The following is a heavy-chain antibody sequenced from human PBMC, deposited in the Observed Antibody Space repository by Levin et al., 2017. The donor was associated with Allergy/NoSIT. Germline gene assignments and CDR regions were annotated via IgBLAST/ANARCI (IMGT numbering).Heavy chain of an antibody. CDR1: GFTFSGSA. Sequence: GGSLRLSCAASGFTFSGSAMHWVRQAPGKGLEWVAYISYDGSLKHSADSVKGRFIISRDNSKNTLYLQMNSLRAEDTAMYYCAKVPFPGGYVLFDSWGQGTLVTVSS. CDR2: ISYDGSLK. V-gene: IGHV3-30*18. J-gene: IGHJ4*02. CDR3: AKVPFPGGYVLFDS. D-gene: IGHD5-12*01.